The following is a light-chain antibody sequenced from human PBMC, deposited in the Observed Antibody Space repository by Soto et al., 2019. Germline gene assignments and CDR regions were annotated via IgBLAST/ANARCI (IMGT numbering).Light chain of an antibody. V-gene: IGLV2-23*01. Sequence: QSVLTQPASVSGSPGQSITISCTGTSSDLGNYNLVSWYQQYPGKAPKLMIYEGGKRPAGVSNRFSGSKSGNTASLTISGLQAEDEADYYCCSFALRSTLVFGGGTKLTVL. CDR3: CSFALRSTLV. CDR2: EGG. CDR1: SSDLGNYNL. J-gene: IGLJ2*01.